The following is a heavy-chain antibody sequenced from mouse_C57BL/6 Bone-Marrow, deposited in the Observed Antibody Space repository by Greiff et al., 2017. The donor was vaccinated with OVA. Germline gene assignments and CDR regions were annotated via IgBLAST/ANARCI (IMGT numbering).Heavy chain of an antibody. D-gene: IGHD1-1*01. V-gene: IGHV1-59*01. CDR3: ARIYYYGSSPLFDY. Sequence: VQLQQPGAELVRPGTSVKLSCKASGYTFTSYWMHWVKQRPGQGLEWIGVIDPSDSYTNYNQKFKGKATLTVDTSSSTAYMQLSSLTSEDSAVYYCARIYYYGSSPLFDYWGQGTTLTVSS. CDR1: GYTFTSYW. CDR2: IDPSDSYT. J-gene: IGHJ2*01.